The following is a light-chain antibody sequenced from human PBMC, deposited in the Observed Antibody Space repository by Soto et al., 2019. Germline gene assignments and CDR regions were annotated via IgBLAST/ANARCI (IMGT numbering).Light chain of an antibody. CDR3: QHYDSWPRA. J-gene: IGKJ1*01. CDR1: QSVSSN. V-gene: IGKV3-15*01. Sequence: EMVMTQSPATLSVSPGERATLSCRASQSVSSNLAWYQQKPGQAPRLLIYGASTRATGVPARFSGSGSGTEFNLTISSLQSADFAVYHCQHYDSWPRAFGQGTKVESK. CDR2: GAS.